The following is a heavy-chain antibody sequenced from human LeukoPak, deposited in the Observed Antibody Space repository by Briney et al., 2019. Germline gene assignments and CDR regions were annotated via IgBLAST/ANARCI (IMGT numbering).Heavy chain of an antibody. V-gene: IGHV1-18*01. CDR2: ISAYNGNT. Sequence: EASVKVSCKAPGYTFTSYGISWVRQAPGQGLEWMGWISAYNGNTNYAQKLQGRVTMTTDTSTSTAYMELRSLRSDDTAVYYCARRIGGSSGYYSNYYYYYGMDVWGQGTTVTVSS. D-gene: IGHD3-22*01. J-gene: IGHJ6*02. CDR3: ARRIGGSSGYYSNYYYYYGMDV. CDR1: GYTFTSYG.